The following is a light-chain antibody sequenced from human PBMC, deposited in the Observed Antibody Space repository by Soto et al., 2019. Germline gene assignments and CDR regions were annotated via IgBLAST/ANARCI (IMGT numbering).Light chain of an antibody. J-gene: IGKJ5*01. V-gene: IGKV3-20*01. CDR1: QSVSSTR. CDR2: CAS. Sequence: EIVLTQSPGTLSLSPGERATLSCRASQSVSSTRLAWYQQKPGQAPRLLIYCASTRAAGIADRFSGSGSGTDFTLTISRLEPEDFAVYFCEQHGVSIHFGQGTRLAI. CDR3: EQHGVSIH.